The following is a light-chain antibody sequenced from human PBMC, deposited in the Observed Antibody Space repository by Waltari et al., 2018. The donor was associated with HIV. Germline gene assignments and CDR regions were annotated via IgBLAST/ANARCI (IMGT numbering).Light chain of an antibody. CDR1: RNILYNSDNKNY. CDR2: WAS. Sequence: DIIMTQSPDSLAVSLGERVTINCKSSRNILYNSDNKNYLAWYQQKAGQAPRVLISWASTRPVGVPSASRTFGVPERFSGSGSGTNFSLTISSLQAEDVAVYYCQQYYGDIWTFGQGTKVEIK. J-gene: IGKJ1*01. CDR3: QQYYGDIWT. V-gene: IGKV4-1*01.